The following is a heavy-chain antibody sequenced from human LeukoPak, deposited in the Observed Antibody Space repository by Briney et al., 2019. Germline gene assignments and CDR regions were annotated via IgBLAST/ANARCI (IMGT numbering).Heavy chain of an antibody. CDR2: ISGSGGST. CDR1: GFTLSSYA. J-gene: IGHJ4*02. D-gene: IGHD3-10*01. V-gene: IGHV3-23*01. CDR3: AKDGGGGVRGVIIGIRTVDPYYFDY. Sequence: HPGGSLRLSCAASGFTLSSYAMSWVRQAPGKGLEWVSAISGSGGSTYYADSVKGRSTISRDNSKNTLYLQLNSLRAEDTALYYCAKDGGGGVRGVIIGIRTVDPYYFDYWGQGTLVTVSS.